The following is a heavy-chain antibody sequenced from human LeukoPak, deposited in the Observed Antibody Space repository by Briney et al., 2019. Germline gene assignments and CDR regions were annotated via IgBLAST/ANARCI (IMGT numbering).Heavy chain of an antibody. D-gene: IGHD1-26*01. Sequence: GGSLRLSCAASGFTFDDYGMTWVRQAPGKGLEWVSAINWNGGSTGYADSVKGRFTISRDNAKNSLYLQMNSLRAEDTAVYYCARVFGSYYVAFDYWGQGTLVTVSS. CDR2: INWNGGST. CDR3: ARVFGSYYVAFDY. J-gene: IGHJ4*02. V-gene: IGHV3-20*04. CDR1: GFTFDDYG.